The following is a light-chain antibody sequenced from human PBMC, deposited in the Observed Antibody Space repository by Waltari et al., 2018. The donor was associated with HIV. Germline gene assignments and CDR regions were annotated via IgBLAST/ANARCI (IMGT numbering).Light chain of an antibody. J-gene: IGLJ1*01. Sequence: SSELTQPPSVSVSPGQTDRITCSGDAAPTPYPNWFQQKPGQAPVVVIHKNTERPSGIPERFSASRSGTTVTLTITGVQTDDEADYYCLSADRSGTYVFGPGTTVTVL. CDR1: AAPTPY. CDR3: LSADRSGTYV. V-gene: IGLV3-25*03. CDR2: KNT.